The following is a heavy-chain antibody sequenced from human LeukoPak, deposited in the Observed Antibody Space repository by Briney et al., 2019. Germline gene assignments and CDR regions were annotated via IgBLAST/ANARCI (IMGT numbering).Heavy chain of an antibody. V-gene: IGHV4-39*07. J-gene: IGHJ4*02. CDR2: IYDSGSI. D-gene: IGHD3-22*01. CDR3: ARVGGFKGDSSGYYYFDY. CDR1: GGSISSSSYY. Sequence: SETLSLTCTVSGGSISSSSYYWGWIRQPPGKGLEWIGSIYDSGSIYYNPSLKSRLTISEDTSKNQFSLKLSSVTAADTAVYYCARVGGFKGDSSGYYYFDYWGQGTLVTVSS.